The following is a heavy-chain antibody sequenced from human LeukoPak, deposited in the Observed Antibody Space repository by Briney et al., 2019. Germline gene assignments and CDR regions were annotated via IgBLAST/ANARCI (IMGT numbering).Heavy chain of an antibody. V-gene: IGHV3-30*04. CDR1: GFTFSSYA. CDR3: AKQKGATGYFDY. J-gene: IGHJ4*02. Sequence: GGSLRLSCAASGFTFSSYAMHWVRQAPGKGLEWVAVITDDESDQYKADSVKGRFTISRDNSKNTLYLQMNSLIPEDTAKYYCAKQKGATGYFDYWGQGTLVTVSS. D-gene: IGHD1-26*01. CDR2: ITDDESDQ.